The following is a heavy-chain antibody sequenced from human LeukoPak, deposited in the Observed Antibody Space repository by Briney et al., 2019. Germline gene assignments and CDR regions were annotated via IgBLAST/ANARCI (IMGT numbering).Heavy chain of an antibody. J-gene: IGHJ3*02. CDR2: IYPGDSDT. CDR1: GYSFTSYW. V-gene: IGHV5-51*01. CDR3: ARLGAGGCSGGSCYDAFDI. D-gene: IGHD2-15*01. Sequence: GESLKISCKGSGYSFTSYWIGWVRQMPGKGLEWMGIIYPGDSDTRYSPSFQGQVTISADKSISTAYLQWSSLKASDTAMYYCARLGAGGCSGGSCYDAFDIWGQGTMVTVSS.